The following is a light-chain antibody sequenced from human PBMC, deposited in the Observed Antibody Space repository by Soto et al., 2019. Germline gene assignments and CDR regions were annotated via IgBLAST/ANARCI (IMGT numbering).Light chain of an antibody. V-gene: IGLV4-69*01. Sequence: QPVLTQSPSASASLGASVKLTCTLSSGHSSYAIAWHQQQPEKGPRYLMKLNSDGSHSKGDGIPDRFSGSSSGAERYLTISSLQSEDEADYYCQTWGTGIHWVFGGGTK. CDR2: LNSDGSH. CDR1: SGHSSYA. J-gene: IGLJ3*02. CDR3: QTWGTGIHWV.